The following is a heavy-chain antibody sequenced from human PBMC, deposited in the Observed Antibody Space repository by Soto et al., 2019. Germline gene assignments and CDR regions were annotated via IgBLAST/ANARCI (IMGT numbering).Heavy chain of an antibody. CDR1: GFTFSSYS. CDR2: ISSSSSYI. J-gene: IGHJ3*02. Sequence: GGSLRLSCAASGFTFSSYSMNWFHQAPGKGLEWVSSISSSSSYIYYADSVKGRFTISRDNAKNSLYLQMNSLRAEDTAVYYCARGYHYYDSSGYDKWDAFDIWGQGTMVTVSS. D-gene: IGHD3-22*01. CDR3: ARGYHYYDSSGYDKWDAFDI. V-gene: IGHV3-21*01.